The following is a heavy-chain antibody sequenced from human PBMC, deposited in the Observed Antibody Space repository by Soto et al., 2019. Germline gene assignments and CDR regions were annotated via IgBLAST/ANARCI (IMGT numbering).Heavy chain of an antibody. D-gene: IGHD3-10*01. V-gene: IGHV1-69*06. J-gene: IGHJ6*02. CDR1: GGTFSSYA. Sequence: SVKVSCKASGGTFSSYAISWVRQAPGQGLEWMGGIIPIFGTANYAQKFQGRVTITADKSTSTAYMELSSLRSEDTAVYYCARDRDGSGIRPSYYGMDVWGQGTTVTVSS. CDR3: ARDRDGSGIRPSYYGMDV. CDR2: IIPIFGTA.